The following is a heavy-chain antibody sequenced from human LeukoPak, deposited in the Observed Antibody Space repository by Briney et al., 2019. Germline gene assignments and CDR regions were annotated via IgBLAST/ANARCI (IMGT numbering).Heavy chain of an antibody. V-gene: IGHV3-30*04. Sequence: GGSLRLSCAASRFTFSSSAMHWVRQAPGKGLEWVALISYDGSNKYYADSVKGRFTISRDNSKNTLYLQMNSLRAEDTAVYYCARDSLLWFGGNYYYYYMDVWGKGTTVTVSS. CDR1: RFTFSSSA. CDR2: ISYDGSNK. D-gene: IGHD3-10*01. J-gene: IGHJ6*03. CDR3: ARDSLLWFGGNYYYYYMDV.